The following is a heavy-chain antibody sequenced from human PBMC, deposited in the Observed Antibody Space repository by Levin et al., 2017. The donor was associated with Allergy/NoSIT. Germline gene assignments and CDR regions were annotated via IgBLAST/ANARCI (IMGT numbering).Heavy chain of an antibody. V-gene: IGHV3-30*18. CDR2: ISYDGSNK. CDR3: AKDHAYYGSGNYFDYYMDV. J-gene: IGHJ6*03. Sequence: LSLTCAASRFTFRNYGMHWVRPAPGKGLEWVAVISYDGSNKFYADSVKGRFTISRDNSKNTLYLQMNSLRAEDTAVYYCAKDHAYYGSGNYFDYYMDVWGKGTTVTVSS. D-gene: IGHD3-10*01. CDR1: RFTFRNYG.